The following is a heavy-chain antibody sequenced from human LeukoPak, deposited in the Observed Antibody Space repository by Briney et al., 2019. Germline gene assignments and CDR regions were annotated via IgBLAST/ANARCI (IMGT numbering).Heavy chain of an antibody. CDR2: IYSGGST. J-gene: IGHJ4*02. Sequence: QAAGSLRLSCVASGFTVSSNYMSWVRQAPGKGLEWVSVIYSGGSTYYADSVKGRFTISRDNSKNTLYLQMNSLRAEDTAVYYCASGWLEFDYWGQGTLVTVSS. CDR1: GFTVSSNY. V-gene: IGHV3-66*02. CDR3: ASGWLEFDY. D-gene: IGHD6-19*01.